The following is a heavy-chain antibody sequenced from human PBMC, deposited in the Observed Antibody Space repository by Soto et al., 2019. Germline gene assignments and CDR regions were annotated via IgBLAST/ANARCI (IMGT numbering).Heavy chain of an antibody. Sequence: PSETLSLTCAVSGGSISSGGYSWSWIRQPPGKGLEWIGYIYHSGSTYYNPSLKSRVTISVDRSKNQFSLKLSSVTAADTAVYYCARALYYYDSSGYYYWFEPWGQGTLVTVSS. CDR1: GGSISSGGYS. D-gene: IGHD3-22*01. J-gene: IGHJ5*02. CDR3: ARALYYYDSSGYYYWFEP. CDR2: IYHSGST. V-gene: IGHV4-30-2*01.